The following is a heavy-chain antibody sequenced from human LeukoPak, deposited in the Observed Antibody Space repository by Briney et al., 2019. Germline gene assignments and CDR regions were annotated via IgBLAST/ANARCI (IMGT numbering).Heavy chain of an antibody. CDR2: ISSTSTYI. Sequence: GGSLRLSCAASGFIFSSYSMSWVRHAPGKGLEWVSSISSTSTYIHYADSLKGRFTISRDNARNSLYLQINSLRVEDTAVYYCARVRRGEMATFDYWGQGTLVTVSS. CDR1: GFIFSSYS. V-gene: IGHV3-21*01. D-gene: IGHD5-24*01. CDR3: ARVRRGEMATFDY. J-gene: IGHJ4*02.